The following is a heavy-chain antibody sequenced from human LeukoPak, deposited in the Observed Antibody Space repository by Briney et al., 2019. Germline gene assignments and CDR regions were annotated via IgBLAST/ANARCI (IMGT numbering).Heavy chain of an antibody. CDR2: TRNKANRYTT. CDR1: GFTFSDHY. Sequence: GGSLRLSCAASGFTFSDHYMDWVRQAPGKGLEWVGRTRNKANRYTTEYAASVKGRFTISRDDSKSIAYLQMNSLKTEDTAVYYCTRDTEPYYDFWSGYFQEGYYGMDVWGQGTTVTVSS. J-gene: IGHJ6*02. D-gene: IGHD3-3*01. V-gene: IGHV3-72*01. CDR3: TRDTEPYYDFWSGYFQEGYYGMDV.